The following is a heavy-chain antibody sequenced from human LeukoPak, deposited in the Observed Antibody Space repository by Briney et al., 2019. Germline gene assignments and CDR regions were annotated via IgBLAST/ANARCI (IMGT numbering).Heavy chain of an antibody. CDR1: GYTFTGYY. Sequence: ASVTVSCKASGYTFTGYYMHWVRQAPGQGLEWMGWISAYNGNTNYAQNLQGRVTMTTVTSTNTAYMELRSLRSDDTAVYYCARGVAVGTAYYFDCWGQGTLVTVSS. J-gene: IGHJ4*02. D-gene: IGHD4-23*01. V-gene: IGHV1-18*04. CDR3: ARGVAVGTAYYFDC. CDR2: ISAYNGNT.